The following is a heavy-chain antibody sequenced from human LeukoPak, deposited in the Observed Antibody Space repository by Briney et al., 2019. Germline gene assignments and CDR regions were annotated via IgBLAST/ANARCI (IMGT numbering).Heavy chain of an antibody. J-gene: IGHJ4*02. CDR2: INHSGST. V-gene: IGHV4-34*01. CDR3: ARGLARWFGDRRPYYFDY. CDR1: GGSFSGYY. D-gene: IGHD3-10*01. Sequence: PSETLSLTCAVYGGSFSGYYWSWIRQPPGKGLEWIGEINHSGSTNYNPSLKSRVTISVDTSKNQFSLKLSSVTAADTAVYYCARGLARWFGDRRPYYFDYWGQGTLATVSS.